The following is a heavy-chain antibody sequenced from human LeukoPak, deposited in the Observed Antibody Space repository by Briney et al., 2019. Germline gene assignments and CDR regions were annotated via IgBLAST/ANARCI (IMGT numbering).Heavy chain of an antibody. CDR3: ARVRCSGGSCADYYFDY. D-gene: IGHD2-15*01. V-gene: IGHV4-31*11. CDR1: GGSFSGYY. Sequence: SETLSLTCAVYGGSFSGYYWSWIRQHPGKGLEWIGYIYYSGSTYYNPSLKSRVTISVDTSKNQFSLKLSSVTAADTAVYYCARVRCSGGSCADYYFDYWGQGTLVTVSS. CDR2: IYYSGST. J-gene: IGHJ4*02.